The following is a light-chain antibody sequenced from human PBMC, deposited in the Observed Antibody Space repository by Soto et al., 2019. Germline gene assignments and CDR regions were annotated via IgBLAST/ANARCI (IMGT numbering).Light chain of an antibody. J-gene: IGKJ2*01. CDR1: QAINNW. Sequence: DVQLTQSPSSLSASVGDRVTITCRASQAINNWLAWFQQKPGEAPKSLIYAASTLHSGVPSRFSGRGSGTDFTLTISNLQPEDFAAYFCQEYNSYPYRFGQVTKLEIK. CDR2: AAS. V-gene: IGKV1-16*01. CDR3: QEYNSYPYR.